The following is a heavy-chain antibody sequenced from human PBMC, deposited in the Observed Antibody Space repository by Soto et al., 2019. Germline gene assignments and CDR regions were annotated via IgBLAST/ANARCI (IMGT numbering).Heavy chain of an antibody. V-gene: IGHV1-69*02. CDR1: GGTFSSYT. D-gene: IGHD6-19*01. Sequence: QVQLVQSGAEVKKPGSSVKVSCKASGGTFSSYTISWVRQAPGQGLEWMGRIIPILGIANYAQKFQGRVTITADKSTSTAYMELSSLSSEDTAVYYCASTPIAVAGMGYWVQGTLVTVSS. CDR2: IIPILGIA. J-gene: IGHJ4*02. CDR3: ASTPIAVAGMGY.